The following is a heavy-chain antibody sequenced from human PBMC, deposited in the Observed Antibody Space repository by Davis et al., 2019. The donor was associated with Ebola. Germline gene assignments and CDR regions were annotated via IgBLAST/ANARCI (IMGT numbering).Heavy chain of an antibody. D-gene: IGHD1-26*01. Sequence: GSLRLSCAASGFTFSSYWMSWIRQPAGKGLEWIGEISHSGSTNYNPSLKSRVIMSIDTSKNQFSLKLNSVTAADTAVYYCARRRLTSGSYLEDYFDYWGQGTLVTVSS. CDR3: ARRRLTSGSYLEDYFDY. CDR1: GFTFSSYW. J-gene: IGHJ4*02. V-gene: IGHV4-34*01. CDR2: ISHSGST.